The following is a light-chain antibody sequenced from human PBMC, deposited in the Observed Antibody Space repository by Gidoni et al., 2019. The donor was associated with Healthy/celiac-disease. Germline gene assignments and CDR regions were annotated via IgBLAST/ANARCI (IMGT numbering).Light chain of an antibody. CDR1: QSVLYSSNNKNY. J-gene: IGKJ1*01. Sequence: DIVMTQSPDSLALSLGERATINSKSSQSVLYSSNNKNYLAWYQQKPGQPPKLLIYWASTRESGVPDRFSGSGSGTDFTLTISSLQAEDVAVYYCQQYYSTPSWTFGQGTKVEIK. V-gene: IGKV4-1*01. CDR2: WAS. CDR3: QQYYSTPSWT.